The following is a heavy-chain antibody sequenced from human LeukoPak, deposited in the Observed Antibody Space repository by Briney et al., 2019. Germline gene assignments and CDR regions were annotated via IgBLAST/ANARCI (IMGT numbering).Heavy chain of an antibody. CDR3: ARTTYYYDSSGYFFIDY. Sequence: SGPALVKXTQTLTLTCTFSGFSLSTSGMCVSWIRQPPGKALEWLARIDWDDDKYYSTSLKTRLTISKDTSKNQVVLAMTNMDPVDTATYYCARTTYYYDSSGYFFIDYWGQGTLVTVSS. D-gene: IGHD3-22*01. CDR1: GFSLSTSGMC. V-gene: IGHV2-70*11. J-gene: IGHJ4*02. CDR2: IDWDDDK.